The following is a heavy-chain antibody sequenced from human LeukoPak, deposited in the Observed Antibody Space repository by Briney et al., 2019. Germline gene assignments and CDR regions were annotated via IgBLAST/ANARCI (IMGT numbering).Heavy chain of an antibody. Sequence: SVKVSCKASGGTFSSYAISWVRQAPGQGLEWMGGIIPIFGTANYAQKFQGRVTMTTDTSTSTAYMELRSLRSDDTAVYYCARDDGDYESLDYWGQGTLVTVSS. CDR1: GGTFSSYA. CDR2: IIPIFGTA. V-gene: IGHV1-69*05. CDR3: ARDDGDYESLDY. D-gene: IGHD4-17*01. J-gene: IGHJ4*02.